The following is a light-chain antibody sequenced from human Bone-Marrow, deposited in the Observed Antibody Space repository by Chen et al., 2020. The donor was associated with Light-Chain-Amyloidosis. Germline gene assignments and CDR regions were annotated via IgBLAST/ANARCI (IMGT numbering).Light chain of an antibody. CDR3: QVWDRGSDRPV. CDR1: NIGSTS. Sequence: SYVLTQPSSVSVAPGQTATIACGGNNIGSTSVHWSQQTPGQAPLLVVYDDSDRPSGIPGRLSGSNSGNTATLTISRVEAGDEADYYGQVWDRGSDRPVFGGGTKLTVL. J-gene: IGLJ3*02. CDR2: DDS. V-gene: IGLV3-21*02.